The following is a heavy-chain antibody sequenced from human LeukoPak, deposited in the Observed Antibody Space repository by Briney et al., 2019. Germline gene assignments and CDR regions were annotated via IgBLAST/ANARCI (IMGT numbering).Heavy chain of an antibody. V-gene: IGHV1-18*01. D-gene: IGHD2-2*01. Sequence: ASVKVSCKASGYTFTSYGIIWVRQAPGQGLEWMGWISAYNGNTNYAQKLQGRVTMTTDTSTSTAYMELRSLRSDDTAVYYCASGRGVPAAMEDYYYYGMDVWGQGTTVTVSS. CDR2: ISAYNGNT. J-gene: IGHJ6*02. CDR3: ASGRGVPAAMEDYYYYGMDV. CDR1: GYTFTSYG.